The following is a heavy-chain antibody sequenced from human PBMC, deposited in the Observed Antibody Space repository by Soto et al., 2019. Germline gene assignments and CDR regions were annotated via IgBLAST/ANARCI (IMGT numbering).Heavy chain of an antibody. V-gene: IGHV3-23*01. CDR3: AGGTYLDY. CDR1: GFNFNSYA. D-gene: IGHD3-10*01. J-gene: IGHJ4*02. CDR2: IGANGDST. Sequence: GSLRLSCAASGFNFNSYAMSWVRQAPGKGLEWVSHIGANGDSTYYADSVKGRFTISRDNSKNTVYLQMESLRADDTAVYYCAGGTYLDYWGQGTQVTVSS.